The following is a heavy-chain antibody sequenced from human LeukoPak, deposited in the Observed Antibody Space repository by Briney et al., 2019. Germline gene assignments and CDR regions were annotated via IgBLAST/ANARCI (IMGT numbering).Heavy chain of an antibody. V-gene: IGHV1-8*01. CDR3: AREGGSIDWFDP. D-gene: IGHD3-16*01. Sequence: ASVKVSCKASGYTFTSYDINWVRQATGQGLEWMGWMNPNSGNTGYAQKFQGRVTMTRNTSISTAYMELSSLRSEDTAVYYCAREGGSIDWFDPWGQGTLVAVSS. J-gene: IGHJ5*02. CDR2: MNPNSGNT. CDR1: GYTFTSYD.